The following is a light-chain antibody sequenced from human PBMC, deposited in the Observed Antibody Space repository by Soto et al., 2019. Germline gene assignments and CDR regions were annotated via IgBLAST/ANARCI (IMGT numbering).Light chain of an antibody. CDR2: EVS. Sequence: QSALTQPASVSGSPGQSITISCTGTSSDVGRYNYVSWFQQHPGKAPKLMIFEVSTRPSGVSNRFSGSKSGNTASLTISGLQIEYEADYYCCSYTSSTSAVFGGGTQLTVL. J-gene: IGLJ2*01. V-gene: IGLV2-14*01. CDR1: SSDVGRYNY. CDR3: CSYTSSTSAV.